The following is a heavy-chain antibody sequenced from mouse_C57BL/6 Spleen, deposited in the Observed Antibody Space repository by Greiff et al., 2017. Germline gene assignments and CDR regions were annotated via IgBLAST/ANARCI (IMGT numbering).Heavy chain of an antibody. CDR3: ARPYYSNYGGFDY. CDR1: GFTFSDYG. V-gene: IGHV5-17*01. CDR2: ISSGSSTI. Sequence: EVQGVESGGGLVKPGGSLKLSCAASGFTFSDYGMHWVRQAPEKGLEWVAYISSGSSTIYSADTVKGRFTIARDNAKNTLFLQMTSLRSEDTAMYYCARPYYSNYGGFDYWGQGTTLTVSS. J-gene: IGHJ2*01. D-gene: IGHD2-5*01.